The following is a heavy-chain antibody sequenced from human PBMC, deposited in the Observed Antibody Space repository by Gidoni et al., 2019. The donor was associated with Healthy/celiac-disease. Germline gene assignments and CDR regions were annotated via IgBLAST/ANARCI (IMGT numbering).Heavy chain of an antibody. CDR1: GGTFSSYA. D-gene: IGHD3-16*01. V-gene: IGHV1-69*04. J-gene: IGHJ4*02. CDR2: IIPNFGRA. Sequence: QVQLVQSGAEVKKPGSSVKVSCKASGGTFSSYAISWVRQAPGQGLEWMGRIIPNFGRANYAQKFQGRVTITADKSTSTAYMELSSLRSEDTAVYYCARDAGGDGYNPTHFDYWGQGTLVTVSS. CDR3: ARDAGGDGYNPTHFDY.